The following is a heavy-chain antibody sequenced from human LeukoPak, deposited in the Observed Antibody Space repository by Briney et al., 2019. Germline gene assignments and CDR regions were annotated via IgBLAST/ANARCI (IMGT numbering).Heavy chain of an antibody. CDR1: GYTFTGYY. D-gene: IGHD4-17*01. Sequence: ASVKVSCKASGYTFTGYYMHWVRQAPGQGLEWMGWINPNSGGTNYAQKFQGWVTMTRDTSISTAYMELSRLRFDDTAVYYCARTPMIGDYLGLAFDIWGQGTMVTVSS. CDR2: INPNSGGT. V-gene: IGHV1-2*04. CDR3: ARTPMIGDYLGLAFDI. J-gene: IGHJ3*02.